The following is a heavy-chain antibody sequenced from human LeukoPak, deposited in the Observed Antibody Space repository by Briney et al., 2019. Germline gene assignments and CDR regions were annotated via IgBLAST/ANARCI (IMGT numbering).Heavy chain of an antibody. CDR1: GGSISSYY. CDR3: AGETVTDPNWFDP. V-gene: IGHV4-59*01. J-gene: IGHJ5*02. CDR2: IYYSGST. Sequence: SETLSLTCTVSGGSISSYYWSWIRQPPGKGLEWIGYIYYSGSTNYNPSLKSRVTISVDTSKNQFSLKLSSVTAADTAVYYCAGETVTDPNWFDPWGQGTLVTVSS. D-gene: IGHD4-11*01.